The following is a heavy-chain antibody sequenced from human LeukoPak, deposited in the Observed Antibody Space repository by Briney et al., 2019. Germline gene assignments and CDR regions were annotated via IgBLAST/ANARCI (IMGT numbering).Heavy chain of an antibody. D-gene: IGHD3-10*01. CDR1: GFTFSSYG. Sequence: GGSLGLSCAASGFTFSSYGMHWVRQAPGKGLEWVAVIWYGGSNKYYADSVKGRFTISRDNSKNTLYLQMNSLRAEDTAVYYCAKDYYGPSGGIDYWGQGTLVTVSS. CDR3: AKDYYGPSGGIDY. V-gene: IGHV3-33*06. CDR2: IWYGGSNK. J-gene: IGHJ4*02.